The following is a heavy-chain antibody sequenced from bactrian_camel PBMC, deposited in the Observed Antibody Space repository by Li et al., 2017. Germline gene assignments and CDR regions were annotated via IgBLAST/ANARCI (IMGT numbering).Heavy chain of an antibody. J-gene: IGHJ7*01. Sequence: VQLVESGGDSVEAGGSLTLSCKASGDISDYCMGWFRQALGKEREGVATVTHDGSTAYADSVKGRFTISWDRAENTLYLQMNDLKPVDTAMYYCAADYTHTVIAGCDSFHVIGGSAMDYWGEGTQVTVS. V-gene: IGHV3S53*01. CDR1: GDISDYC. D-gene: IGHD6*01. CDR2: VTHDGST.